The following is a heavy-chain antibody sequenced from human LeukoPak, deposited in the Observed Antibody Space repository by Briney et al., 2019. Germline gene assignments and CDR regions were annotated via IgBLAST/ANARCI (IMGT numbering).Heavy chain of an antibody. Sequence: SETLSLTCAVYGGSFSSYYWSWIRQPPGKGLEWIGYIYYSGSTNYNPSLKSRVTISVDTSKNQFSLKLSSVTAADTAVYYCARKATAMALDAFDIWGQGTMVTVSS. D-gene: IGHD5-18*01. CDR1: GGSFSSYY. V-gene: IGHV4-59*01. CDR2: IYYSGST. J-gene: IGHJ3*02. CDR3: ARKATAMALDAFDI.